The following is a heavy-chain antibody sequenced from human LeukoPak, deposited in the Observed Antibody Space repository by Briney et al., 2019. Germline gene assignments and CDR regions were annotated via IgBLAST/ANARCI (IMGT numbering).Heavy chain of an antibody. CDR3: ARQRPPYNYGEIDY. Sequence: GESPKISCKGSGYSFPIYWIGWVRQMPGKGLEWMGIIYPGDSDTRYSPSFQGQVTISADKSISTAYLQWSSLKASDTAMYYCARQRPPYNYGEIDYWGQGTLVTVSS. CDR2: IYPGDSDT. CDR1: GYSFPIYW. D-gene: IGHD5-18*01. V-gene: IGHV5-51*01. J-gene: IGHJ4*02.